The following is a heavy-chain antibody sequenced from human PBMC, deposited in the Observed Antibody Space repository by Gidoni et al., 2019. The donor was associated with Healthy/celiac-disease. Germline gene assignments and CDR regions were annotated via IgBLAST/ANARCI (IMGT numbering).Heavy chain of an antibody. CDR2: SIPIFGTA. Sequence: QVQLVQSGAGVKKPGSSVKVSCKASGGTFSSYAISRVRKAPGQGLEWMGGSIPIFGTANYAKKFQGRVTITADESTSTAYMELSSLRSEDTALYYCARGISPAGYCSSTSCYSTSYYFDYWGQGTLVTVSS. D-gene: IGHD2-2*01. J-gene: IGHJ4*02. V-gene: IGHV1-69*01. CDR1: GGTFSSYA. CDR3: ARGISPAGYCSSTSCYSTSYYFDY.